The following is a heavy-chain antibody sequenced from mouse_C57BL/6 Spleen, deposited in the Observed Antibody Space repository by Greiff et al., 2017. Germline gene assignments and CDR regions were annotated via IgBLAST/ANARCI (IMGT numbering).Heavy chain of an antibody. CDR1: GYAFSSSW. CDR3: ARSDTTVVAKYVDV. Sequence: VKLMESGPELVKPGASVKISCKASGYAFSSSWMNWVKQRPGKGLEWIGRIYPGDGDTNYNGKFKGKATLTADKSSSTAYMQLSSLTSEDSAVYFCARSDTTVVAKYVDVWGTGTTVTVSS. J-gene: IGHJ1*03. D-gene: IGHD1-1*01. V-gene: IGHV1-82*01. CDR2: IYPGDGDT.